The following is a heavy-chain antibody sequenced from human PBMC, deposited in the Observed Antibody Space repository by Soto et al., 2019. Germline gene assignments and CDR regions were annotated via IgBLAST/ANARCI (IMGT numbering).Heavy chain of an antibody. J-gene: IGHJ5*02. CDR2: IYYSGSA. D-gene: IGHD2-2*01. Sequence: TLSLTCTVSGGSIISGSNYFICVRQCPWKGLELIGNIYYSGSAYYNPSLKSRLTMSVDTSKNSFSLKLTSVTAADTAVYYCARVLCSSTTCYFPVWFDPWGQGTLVTGS. CDR1: GGSIISGSNY. CDR3: ARVLCSSTTCYFPVWFDP. V-gene: IGHV4-31*03.